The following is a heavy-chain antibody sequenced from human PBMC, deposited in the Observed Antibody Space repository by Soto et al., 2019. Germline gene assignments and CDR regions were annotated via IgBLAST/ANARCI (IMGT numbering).Heavy chain of an antibody. CDR1: GYSFTSYW. CDR2: IDPSDSYT. Sequence: GESLKISCKGSGYSFTSYWISWVRQMPGKGLEWMGRIDPSDSYTNYSPSFQGHVTISADKSISTAYLQWSSLKASDTAMYYCARRVRIAAARNCYYYGMDVWGQGTTVTVSS. V-gene: IGHV5-10-1*01. J-gene: IGHJ6*02. CDR3: ARRVRIAAARNCYYYGMDV. D-gene: IGHD6-13*01.